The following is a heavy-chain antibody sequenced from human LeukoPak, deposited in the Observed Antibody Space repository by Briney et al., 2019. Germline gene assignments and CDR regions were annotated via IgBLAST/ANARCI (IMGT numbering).Heavy chain of an antibody. CDR1: GFTFSSYS. V-gene: IGHV3-48*04. CDR3: ARAYAPGDLGD. Sequence: PGGSLRLSCAASGFTFSSYSMNWVRQAPGKGPEWVSYISSSSSTIYYADSVKGRFTISRDNAKNSLYLQMNSLRAEDTAVYYCARAYAPGDLGDWGQGTLVTVSS. CDR2: ISSSSSTI. J-gene: IGHJ4*02. D-gene: IGHD4-17*01.